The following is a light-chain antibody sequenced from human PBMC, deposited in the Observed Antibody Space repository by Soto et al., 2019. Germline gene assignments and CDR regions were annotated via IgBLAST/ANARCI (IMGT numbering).Light chain of an antibody. CDR2: SNN. V-gene: IGLV1-44*01. CDR1: SFNVGGNT. CDR3: ATWDDSLNGVV. J-gene: IGLJ2*01. Sequence: LTQPPSASGTPGQRVTISCSGSSFNVGGNTVNWYQQVTGTAPKFLINSNNQRPSGVPDRFSGSKSGTSASLAISGLQSEDEADYYCATWDDSLNGVVFGGGTKVTVL.